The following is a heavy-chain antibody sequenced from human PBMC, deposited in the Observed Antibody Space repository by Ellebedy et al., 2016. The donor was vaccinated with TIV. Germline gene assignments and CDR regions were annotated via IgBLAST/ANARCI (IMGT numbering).Heavy chain of an antibody. CDR3: ARIHVRGPRYFDL. V-gene: IGHV4-28*01. D-gene: IGHD3-3*01. J-gene: IGHJ2*01. CDR1: GYSISSSNW. Sequence: SETLSLTXAVSGYSISSSNWWGWIRQPPGKGLEWIGYIYYSGSTYYNPSLKSRVTMSVDTSKNQFSLKLSSVTAVDTAVYYCARIHVRGPRYFDLWGCGTLVTVSS. CDR2: IYYSGST.